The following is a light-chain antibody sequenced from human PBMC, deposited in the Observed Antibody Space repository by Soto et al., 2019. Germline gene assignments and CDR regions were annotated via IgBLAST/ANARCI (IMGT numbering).Light chain of an antibody. J-gene: IGKJ1*01. V-gene: IGKV3-15*01. CDR1: QSVGSY. CDR3: QQYSNWPWT. CDR2: DAS. Sequence: ETVMTQSPATLSVSPGETATLSCRASQSVGSYLAWYQQRRGQGPRLLVYDASTRAWTAGIPARFSGSGSGTQFTPTISSLQYEDFEVYYCQQYSNWPWTFGQGTKVDIK.